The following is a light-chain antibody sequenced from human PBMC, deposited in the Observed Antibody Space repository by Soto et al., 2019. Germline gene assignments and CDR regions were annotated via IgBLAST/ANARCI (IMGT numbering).Light chain of an antibody. J-gene: IGKJ1*01. V-gene: IGKV3-15*01. Sequence: EIVMTQSPASLSVSPGERATLSSRASQSVSSDLAWYHQKPGQAPRLLIHGTFTRATGIPARFSGSGSGTEFTLTISTLQSEDFAVYYCQQYNNWPWTFGQGTKVDIK. CDR1: QSVSSD. CDR3: QQYNNWPWT. CDR2: GTF.